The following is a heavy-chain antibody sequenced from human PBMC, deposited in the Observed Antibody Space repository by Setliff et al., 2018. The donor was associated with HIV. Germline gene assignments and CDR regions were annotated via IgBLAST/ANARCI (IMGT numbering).Heavy chain of an antibody. J-gene: IGHJ4*02. V-gene: IGHV3-74*01. D-gene: IGHD3-22*01. CDR1: GFTFSTYW. CDR3: ARGYSGGYDRSSDTFDY. CDR2: INTDGGRT. Sequence: GSLRLSCTASGFTFSTYWMHWVRQAPGKGLVWVSHINTDGGRTTYADSVKGRFTISRDNAKNTVYLQMNSLRAEDTAVYYCARGYSGGYDRSSDTFDYWGQGTLVTVSS.